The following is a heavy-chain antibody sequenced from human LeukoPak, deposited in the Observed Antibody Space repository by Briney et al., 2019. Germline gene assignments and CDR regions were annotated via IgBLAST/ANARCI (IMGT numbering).Heavy chain of an antibody. Sequence: GASVKVSCKASGYTFTGYYMHWVRQAPGQGLEWMGRINPNSGDTNYAQKFQGRVTMTRDTSNSTAYMELSRLRSDDTAVYYCVRGHRLESSGWYYGAFDIWGQGTMVTVSS. CDR1: GYTFTGYY. D-gene: IGHD6-19*01. CDR3: VRGHRLESSGWYYGAFDI. V-gene: IGHV1-2*06. J-gene: IGHJ3*02. CDR2: INPNSGDT.